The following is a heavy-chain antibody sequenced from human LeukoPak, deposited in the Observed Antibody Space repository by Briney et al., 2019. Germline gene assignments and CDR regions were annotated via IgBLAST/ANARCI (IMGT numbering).Heavy chain of an antibody. V-gene: IGHV3-48*04. CDR3: ARRPESGTASAYNFYGMDV. CDR2: ISSSGTTI. D-gene: IGHD1-7*01. CDR1: GFTFSSYS. Sequence: GGSLRLSCAGSGFTFSSYSMNWVRQAPGKGLEWISYISSSGTTIYYADSVKGRLPISRDNAKNTVYLQMNSLRAEDTAVYHCARRPESGTASAYNFYGMDVWGQGTTVTVSS. J-gene: IGHJ6*02.